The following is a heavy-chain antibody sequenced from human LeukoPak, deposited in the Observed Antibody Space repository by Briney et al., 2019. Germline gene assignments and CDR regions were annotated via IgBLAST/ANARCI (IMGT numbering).Heavy chain of an antibody. J-gene: IGHJ5*02. V-gene: IGHV4-59*01. CDR3: ARVDSLIEWFDP. CDR2: IYYSGST. CDR1: GGSISSYY. D-gene: IGHD2-21*01. Sequence: PSETLSLTCTVSGGSISSYYWSWIRQPPGKGLEWIGYIYYSGSTNYNPSPKSRVTISVDTSKNQFSLKLSSVTAADTAVYYCARVDSLIEWFDPWGQGTLVTVSS.